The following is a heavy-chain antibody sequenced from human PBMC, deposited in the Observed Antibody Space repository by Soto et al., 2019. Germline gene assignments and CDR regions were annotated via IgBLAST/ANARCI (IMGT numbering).Heavy chain of an antibody. J-gene: IGHJ4*02. Sequence: PGGSLRLSCAASGFSFSGYGMHWVRQAPGKGLEWVAVISYDGSKKYYADTVKGRITISRDNSKKKQYLQMNSTRAEDTAVYYCAKDKGGMVHDYWGQGALVTVSS. V-gene: IGHV3-30*18. CDR2: ISYDGSKK. CDR3: AKDKGGMVHDY. CDR1: GFSFSGYG. D-gene: IGHD3-10*01.